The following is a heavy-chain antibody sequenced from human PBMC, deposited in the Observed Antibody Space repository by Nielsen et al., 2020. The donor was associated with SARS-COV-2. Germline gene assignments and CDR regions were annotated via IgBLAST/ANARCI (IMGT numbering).Heavy chain of an antibody. CDR1: GVSFSSNYW. D-gene: IGHD2-2*01. CDR2: IHHSGST. J-gene: IGHJ6*03. CDR3: ARGDLVVVPSPILGLGPFFYYFYLDV. Sequence: SETLSLTCAVSGVSFSSNYWWSWVRQSPGKGLEWIGEIHHSGSTKYAPSLKSRVSMSADKSKSQFSLRLTSVSAADTAVYFCARGDLVVVPSPILGLGPFFYYFYLDVWGKGTTVIVSS. V-gene: IGHV4-4*02.